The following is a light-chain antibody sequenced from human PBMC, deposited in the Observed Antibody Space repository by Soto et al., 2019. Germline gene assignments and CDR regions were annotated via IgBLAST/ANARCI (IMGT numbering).Light chain of an antibody. CDR2: AAS. CDR1: QSISSY. Sequence: DIQMTQSPSSLSASVGDRVTITCRASQSISSYLNWYQQKPGKAPKLLIYAASSLPSGVPSRFSGSGSGTDFSLTISSLQPEDFATYYCQQSYSTPKTVGHGTKVDIK. V-gene: IGKV1-39*01. CDR3: QQSYSTPKT. J-gene: IGKJ3*01.